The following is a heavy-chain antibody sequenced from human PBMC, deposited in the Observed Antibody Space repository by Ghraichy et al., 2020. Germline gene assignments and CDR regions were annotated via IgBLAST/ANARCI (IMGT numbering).Heavy chain of an antibody. J-gene: IGHJ6*02. Sequence: SETLSLTCTVSGGSISSYYWSWIRQPPGKGLEWIGYIYYSGSTNYNPSLKSRVTISVDTSKNQFSLKLSSVTAADTAVYYCARDRFDPPYCTNGVCYYPVDYYYGMDVWGQGTTVTVSS. CDR3: ARDRFDPPYCTNGVCYYPVDYYYGMDV. CDR2: IYYSGST. D-gene: IGHD2-8*01. CDR1: GGSISSYY. V-gene: IGHV4-59*01.